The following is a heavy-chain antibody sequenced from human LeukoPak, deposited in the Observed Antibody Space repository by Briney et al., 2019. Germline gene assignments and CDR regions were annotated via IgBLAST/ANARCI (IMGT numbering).Heavy chain of an antibody. CDR2: IYTSGST. CDR1: GRPISSYY. CDR3: AMYSSGWYFGAFAI. J-gene: IGHJ3*02. Sequence: SSETLSLTCTVSGRPISSYYWRSIRQPAGQGLEWIGPIYTSGSTNYNPSLKSRDTMSVDTSNNQLSLKQSSVTAAGTAVYYCAMYSSGWYFGAFAIWGQGTMVTVPS. D-gene: IGHD6-19*01. V-gene: IGHV4-4*07.